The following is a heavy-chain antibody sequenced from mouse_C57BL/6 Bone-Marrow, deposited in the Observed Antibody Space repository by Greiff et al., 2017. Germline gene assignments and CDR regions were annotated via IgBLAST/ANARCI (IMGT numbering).Heavy chain of an antibody. CDR1: GFNIKDYY. Sequence: LVESGAELVKPGASVKLSCTASGFNIKDYYMHWVKQRPEQGLEWIGRIDPEDGETKYAPKFQGKATITSDTSTTTAYLQLSSLTSEDTAVYYCARDLYYYCSSYDTAYWGQGTLVTVSA. CDR2: IDPEDGET. CDR3: ARDLYYYCSSYDTAY. V-gene: IGHV14-2*01. D-gene: IGHD1-1*01. J-gene: IGHJ3*01.